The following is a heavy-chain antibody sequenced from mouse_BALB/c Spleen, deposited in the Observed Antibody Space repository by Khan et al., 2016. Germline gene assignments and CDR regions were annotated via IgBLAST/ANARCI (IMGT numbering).Heavy chain of an antibody. J-gene: IGHJ1*01. Sequence: DLVKPGASVKLSCKASGYTFTSYWINWIKQRPGQGLEWIGRFAPGSNNSYYNEMFKVKAKMTVDTSSRTAYIQLSSLSSEDSAVYFCARGGTYSLYEYFDVWGARTTVTVSS. CDR3: ARGGTYSLYEYFDV. D-gene: IGHD1-1*02. CDR2: FAPGSNNS. V-gene: IGHV1S41*01. CDR1: GYTFTSYW.